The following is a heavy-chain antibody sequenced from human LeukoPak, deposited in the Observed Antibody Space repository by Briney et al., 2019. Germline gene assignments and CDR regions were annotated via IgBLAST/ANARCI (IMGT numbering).Heavy chain of an antibody. CDR3: AKVIRPGSYYYYYYGMDV. J-gene: IGHJ6*02. CDR2: ISYDGSNK. CDR1: GFTFSSYG. Sequence: PGGSLRLSCAASGFTFSSYGMHWVRQAPGKGLEWVAVISYDGSNKYYADSVKGRFTISRDNSKNTLYLQMNSLRAEDTAVYYCAKVIRPGSYYYYYYGMDVWGQGTTVTVSS. V-gene: IGHV3-30*18. D-gene: IGHD1-26*01.